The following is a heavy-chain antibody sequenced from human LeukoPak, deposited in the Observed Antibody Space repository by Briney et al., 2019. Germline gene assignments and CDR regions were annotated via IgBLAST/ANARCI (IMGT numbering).Heavy chain of an antibody. J-gene: IGHJ4*02. CDR3: ARVGLWGSGSHYPDC. CDR2: IGQDGTEK. V-gene: IGHV3-7*01. CDR1: GFSLSNYW. D-gene: IGHD3-10*01. Sequence: PGGSLRLSCAASGFSLSNYWMTWVRQAPGKRLEWVANIGQDGTEKYYVDAVKGRFTISRDNAKNSQHLQMNSLRVEDTAVYYCARVGLWGSGSHYPDCWGQGTLVTVSS.